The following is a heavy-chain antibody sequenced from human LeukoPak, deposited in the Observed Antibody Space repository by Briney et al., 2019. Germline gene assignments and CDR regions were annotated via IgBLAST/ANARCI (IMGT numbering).Heavy chain of an antibody. Sequence: GGSLRLSCAASGFIFNNYGLIWVRQAPGKGLEWVSAISNDGGGTTYADFVKGRFTISRDNSKNTLFLQMNSLRAEDTALYYCAKGGSGYFVDLWSQGTLVTVSS. J-gene: IGHJ5*02. V-gene: IGHV3-23*01. CDR2: ISNDGGGT. D-gene: IGHD3-22*01. CDR1: GFIFNNYG. CDR3: AKGGSGYFVDL.